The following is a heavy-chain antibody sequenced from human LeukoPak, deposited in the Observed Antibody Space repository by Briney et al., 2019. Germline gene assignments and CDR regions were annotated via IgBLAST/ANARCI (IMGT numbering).Heavy chain of an antibody. CDR1: GYTFTSYY. J-gene: IGHJ4*02. CDR3: ARDAKQLVQSDYFDY. CDR2: ISYDGSNK. Sequence: SCKASGYTFTSYYMHWVRQAPGKGLEWVAVISYDGSNKYYADSVKGRFTISRDNSKNTLYLQMNSLRAEDTAVYYCARDAKQLVQSDYFDYWGQGTLATVSS. V-gene: IGHV3-30*04. D-gene: IGHD6-6*01.